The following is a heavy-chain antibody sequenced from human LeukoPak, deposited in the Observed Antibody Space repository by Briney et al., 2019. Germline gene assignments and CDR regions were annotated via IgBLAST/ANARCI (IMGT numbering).Heavy chain of an antibody. D-gene: IGHD1-26*01. J-gene: IGHJ4*02. Sequence: SETLSLTCTVSGGSISSHYWSWIRQPPGKGLEWIGYIYYSGSTNYNPSLKSRVTISVDTSKNQFSLKLSSVTAADTAVYYCAGGTDYYFDYWGQGTLVTVSS. CDR1: GGSISSHY. CDR3: AGGTDYYFDY. V-gene: IGHV4-59*11. CDR2: IYYSGST.